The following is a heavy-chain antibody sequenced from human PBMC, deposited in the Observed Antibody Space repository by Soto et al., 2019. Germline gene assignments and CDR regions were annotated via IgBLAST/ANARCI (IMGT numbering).Heavy chain of an antibody. V-gene: IGHV5-51*01. D-gene: IGHD3-22*01. J-gene: IGHJ6*02. Sequence: GESLKISCKGSGYSFTSYWIGWVRQMPGKGLEWMGIIYPGDSDTRYSPSFQGQVTISADKSISTAYLQWSSLKASDTATYYCARHVHYYDSSGYMPCGMDVWGQGTTVTVSS. CDR2: IYPGDSDT. CDR1: GYSFTSYW. CDR3: ARHVHYYDSSGYMPCGMDV.